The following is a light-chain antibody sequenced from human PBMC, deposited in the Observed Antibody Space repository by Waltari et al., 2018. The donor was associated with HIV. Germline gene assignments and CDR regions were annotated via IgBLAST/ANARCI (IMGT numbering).Light chain of an antibody. CDR3: QQANSFPFT. V-gene: IGKV1-12*01. CDR2: AAS. J-gene: IGKJ3*01. CDR1: QVISTW. Sequence: DIQMTQSPSSVSASVGDRVTITCRASQVISTWLAWYQQKPGIAPRLLIYAASSLQSGVPSRFNGSGSGTDFTLTINSLQPEDCATYYCQQANSFPFTFGPGTKVDLK.